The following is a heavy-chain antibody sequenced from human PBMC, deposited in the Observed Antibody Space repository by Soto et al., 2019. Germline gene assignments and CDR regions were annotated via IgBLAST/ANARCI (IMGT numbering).Heavy chain of an antibody. Sequence: QVHLVQSGAGVKKPGSSVKVSCKASGGTFSRYAISWVRQAPGQGLEWMGGIIPMFGTPTYAQKFQGRVTITADEYTNMAYMDLSSLRSEDTAVYYCATLNNKFDTSGYYCETDGFDIWGQGTMVSVSS. CDR1: GGTFSRYA. CDR2: IIPMFGTP. CDR3: ATLNNKFDTSGYYCETDGFDI. D-gene: IGHD3-22*01. V-gene: IGHV1-69*01. J-gene: IGHJ3*02.